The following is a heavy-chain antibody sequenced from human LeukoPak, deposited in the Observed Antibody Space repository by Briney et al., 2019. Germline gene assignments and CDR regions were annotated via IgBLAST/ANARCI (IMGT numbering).Heavy chain of an antibody. CDR3: AIGDKVVPAATRDTAMSKGSGD. D-gene: IGHD2-2*01. Sequence: SETLSLTCAVYGGSFSGYYWSWIRQPPGKGLEWIGEINHSGSTNYNPSLKSRVTISVDTSKNQFSLKLSSVTAADTAVYYCAIGDKVVPAATRDTAMSKGSGDWGQGTLVTVSS. V-gene: IGHV4-34*01. CDR2: INHSGST. CDR1: GGSFSGYY. J-gene: IGHJ4*02.